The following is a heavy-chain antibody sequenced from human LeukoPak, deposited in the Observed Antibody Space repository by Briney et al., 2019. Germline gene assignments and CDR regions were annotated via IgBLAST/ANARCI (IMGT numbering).Heavy chain of an antibody. CDR1: GFTFSSYS. J-gene: IGHJ4*02. CDR3: ARDHDYGDYSYY. D-gene: IGHD4-17*01. Sequence: GGSLRLSCAASGFTFSSYSMNWVRQAPGKGLEWVSSISSSSSYIYYADSVKGRFTISRDNAKNSLYLQMNSLRAEDTAVYYCARDHDYGDYSYYWGQGTLVTVSS. V-gene: IGHV3-21*01. CDR2: ISSSSSYI.